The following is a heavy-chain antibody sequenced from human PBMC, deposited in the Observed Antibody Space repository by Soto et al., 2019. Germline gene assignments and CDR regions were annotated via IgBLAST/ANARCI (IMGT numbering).Heavy chain of an antibody. Sequence: QVQLQESGPGLVKPSQTLSLTCTVSGGSISSGGYYWSWIRQHPGKVLEWIGYIYYSGSTYYNPSLKSRVTISVDTSKNQFSLNLSSVTAADTAVYYCARNLYSGSYAFNYWGQGTLVTVSS. V-gene: IGHV4-31*03. CDR1: GGSISSGGYY. CDR2: IYYSGST. D-gene: IGHD1-26*01. J-gene: IGHJ4*02. CDR3: ARNLYSGSYAFNY.